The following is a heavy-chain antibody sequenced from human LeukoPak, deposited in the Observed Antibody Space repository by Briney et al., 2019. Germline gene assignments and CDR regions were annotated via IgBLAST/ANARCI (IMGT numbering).Heavy chain of an antibody. D-gene: IGHD3-10*01. CDR3: ARDSYSSGIDF. V-gene: IGHV3-7*04. CDR2: INQDGTGK. CDR1: GFTFSAYA. J-gene: IGHJ4*02. Sequence: GESLRLSCAVSGFTFSAYAMSWVRQAPGNGLEWVAHINQDGTGKYYVDSVKGRFTISRDNTRNSLYLQMNSLRAEDTAVYYCARDSYSSGIDFWGQGTLVTVSS.